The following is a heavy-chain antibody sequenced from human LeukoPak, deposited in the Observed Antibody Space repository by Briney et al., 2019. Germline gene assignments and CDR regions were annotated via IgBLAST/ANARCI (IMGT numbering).Heavy chain of an antibody. Sequence: GRSLRLSCAASGFTFSSYGMNWVRQAPGKAPEWVSSITTSSTYIYYGDSVKGRFTISRDNAKNSLYLQMNGLRAEDTAVYYCAELGITMIGGVWGKGTTVTISS. J-gene: IGHJ6*04. CDR3: AELGITMIGGV. D-gene: IGHD3-10*02. CDR1: GFTFSSYG. V-gene: IGHV3-21*01. CDR2: ITTSSTYI.